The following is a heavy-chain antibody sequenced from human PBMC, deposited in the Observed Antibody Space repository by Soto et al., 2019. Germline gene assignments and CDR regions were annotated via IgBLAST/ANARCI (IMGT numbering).Heavy chain of an antibody. CDR2: IYYSGST. Sequence: SETLSLTCTVSGGSISSYYWSWIRQPPGKGLEWIGYIYYSGSTNYNPSLKSRVTISVDTSKNQFSLKLSSVTAADTAVYYCARVAVAGTRVDFWGQGTLVTVSS. CDR1: GGSISSYY. V-gene: IGHV4-59*01. J-gene: IGHJ4*02. D-gene: IGHD6-19*01. CDR3: ARVAVAGTRVDF.